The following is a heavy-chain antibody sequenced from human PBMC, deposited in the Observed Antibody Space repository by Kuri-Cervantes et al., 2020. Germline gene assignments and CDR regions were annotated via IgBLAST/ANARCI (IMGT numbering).Heavy chain of an antibody. D-gene: IGHD2-2*01. CDR1: GYSISSGYY. V-gene: IGHV4-38-2*01. CDR2: IYHSGST. Sequence: SQTLSLTCAVSGYSISSGYYWGWIRQPPGKGLEWIGSIYHSGSTYYNPSLKSRVTISVDTSKNQFSLKLSSVTAADTAVYYCARVGGCSSTSCYPYDAFDIWGQGTMVTVSS. CDR3: ARVGGCSSTSCYPYDAFDI. J-gene: IGHJ3*02.